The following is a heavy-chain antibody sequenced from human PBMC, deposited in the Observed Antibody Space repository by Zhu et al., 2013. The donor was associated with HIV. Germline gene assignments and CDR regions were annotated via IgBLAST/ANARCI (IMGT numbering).Heavy chain of an antibody. CDR1: GYTLTDDL. J-gene: IGHJ3*02. D-gene: IGHD1-26*01. CDR2: IDPDGTP. CDR3: AREGVTVVGATSGFGGFDM. V-gene: IGHV1-46*04. Sequence: QVHVVQSGAEEKSPGASVKVSCKASGYTLTDDLVHWVRQAPGQGLEWMGKIDPDGTPVYAQKLQGRVSLTSDTSTSTLYMELNSLKSDDTAIYYCAREGVTVVGATSGFGGFDMWAKGQWSPSLQ.